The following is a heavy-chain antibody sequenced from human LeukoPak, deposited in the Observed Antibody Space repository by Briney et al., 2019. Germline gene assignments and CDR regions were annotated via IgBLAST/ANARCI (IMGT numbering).Heavy chain of an antibody. V-gene: IGHV1-8*01. CDR2: MNPNSGNT. CDR1: GYAFTSYD. Sequence: GPSVKLSCKASGYAFTSYDINWVRQATGQGLGWMGWMNPNSGNTGYAQTFQGRVTMTRIASISTAYMELSSLISEDTAVYYCAAQRDLSAKQLRLWEPRTRWFDPWGQGTLVTVSS. J-gene: IGHJ5*02. CDR3: AAQRDLSAKQLRLWEPRTRWFDP. D-gene: IGHD1-26*01.